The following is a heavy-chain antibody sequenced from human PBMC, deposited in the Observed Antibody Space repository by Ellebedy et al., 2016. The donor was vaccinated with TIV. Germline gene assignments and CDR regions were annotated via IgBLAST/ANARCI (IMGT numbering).Heavy chain of an antibody. V-gene: IGHV1-69*13. CDR2: IIPIFGTA. CDR1: GGTFSSYA. J-gene: IGHJ5*02. Sequence: AASVKVSCKASGGTFSSYAISWVRQAPGQGLEWMGGIIPIFGTANYAQKFQGRVTITADESTSTAYMELSSLRSEDTAVYYCARGSRIAVAGTGWFDPWGQGTLVTVSS. D-gene: IGHD6-19*01. CDR3: ARGSRIAVAGTGWFDP.